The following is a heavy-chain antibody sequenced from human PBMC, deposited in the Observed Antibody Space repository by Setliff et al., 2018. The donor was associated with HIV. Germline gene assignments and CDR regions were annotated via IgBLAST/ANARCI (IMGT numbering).Heavy chain of an antibody. CDR2: ISSSGTYI. V-gene: IGHV3-21*01. CDR1: GFSFNAYS. D-gene: IGHD2-15*01. CDR3: ARMITPRSNRYSSGWFDS. Sequence: LRLSCTASGFSFNAYSMNWVRQAPGKGLESVASISSSGTYIYYADSVRGRFTISRDNTKNSLYLQVDSLRAEDAAVYYCARMITPRSNRYSSGWFDSWGQGTLVTVSS. J-gene: IGHJ5*01.